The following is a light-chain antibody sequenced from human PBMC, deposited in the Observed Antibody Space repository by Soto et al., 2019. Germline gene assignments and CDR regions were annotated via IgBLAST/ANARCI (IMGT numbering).Light chain of an antibody. CDR2: WAS. V-gene: IGKV4-1*01. CDR3: QQYYTLPFT. CDR1: QNVLYSSNNKNY. Sequence: DIVMTQSPDSLAVSLGERATINCKSSQNVLYSSNNKNYLAWYQQKPGQPPRLLIYWASTRESGVPDRFSGSGSGTDFTLTISSLQAEDVAVYYCQQYYTLPFTFGPGTKVDVK. J-gene: IGKJ3*01.